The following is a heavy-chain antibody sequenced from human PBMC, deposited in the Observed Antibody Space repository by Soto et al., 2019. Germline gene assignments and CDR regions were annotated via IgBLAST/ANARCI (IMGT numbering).Heavy chain of an antibody. V-gene: IGHV4-30-4*01. CDR2: IYYSGST. CDR3: ARGGYYYDSSGSIDY. Sequence: TLSLTCTVSGGSISSGDYYWSWIRQPPGKGLEWIGYIYYSGSTYCSPSLKSRVTISVDTSKNQFSLKLSSVTAADTAVYYCARGGYYYDSSGSIDYWAQGTLVTVSS. CDR1: GGSISSGDYY. D-gene: IGHD3-22*01. J-gene: IGHJ4*02.